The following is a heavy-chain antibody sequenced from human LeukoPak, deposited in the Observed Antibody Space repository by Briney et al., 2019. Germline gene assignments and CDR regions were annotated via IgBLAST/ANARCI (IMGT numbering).Heavy chain of an antibody. J-gene: IGHJ5*02. CDR3: ARGPRAYSSAFGSRFDP. CDR1: GGSFSGYY. Sequence: SETLSLTCAVYGGSFSGYYWSWIRQPPGKGLEWIGEINHSGSTNYNPSLKSRVTISVDTSKNQFSLKLSSVTAADTAVYYCARGPRAYSSAFGSRFDPWGQGTLVTVSS. CDR2: INHSGST. V-gene: IGHV4-34*01. D-gene: IGHD6-6*01.